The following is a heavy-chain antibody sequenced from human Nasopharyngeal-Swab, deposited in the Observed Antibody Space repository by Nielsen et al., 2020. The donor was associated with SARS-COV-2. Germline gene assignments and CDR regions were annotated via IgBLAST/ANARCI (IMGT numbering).Heavy chain of an antibody. Sequence: GESLKISCAASGFTFSSYWMSWVRQAPGKGLEWVANIKQDRSEKYYVDSVKGRFTISRDNAKNSLYLQMNSLRAEDTAVYYCARDKDSGYELTPPLYWGQGTLVTVSS. D-gene: IGHD5-12*01. CDR2: IKQDRSEK. CDR1: GFTFSSYW. CDR3: ARDKDSGYELTPPLY. J-gene: IGHJ4*02. V-gene: IGHV3-7*01.